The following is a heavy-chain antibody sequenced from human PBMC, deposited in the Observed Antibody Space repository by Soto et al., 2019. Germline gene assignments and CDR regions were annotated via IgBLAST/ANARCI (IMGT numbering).Heavy chain of an antibody. CDR1: GDSISRSYW. Sequence: QVQLQESGPGLVKPSGTLSLTCAVSGDSISRSYWWSWVRQLPGKGLEWIGEIYHSGSTIYNPSLQSRATLSVDKSKNEFSLKMRSVTDADTAVYYCTSKFGQLLADAFDIWGQGTMVTVSS. V-gene: IGHV4-4*02. CDR2: IYHSGST. J-gene: IGHJ3*02. CDR3: TSKFGQLLADAFDI. D-gene: IGHD3-10*01.